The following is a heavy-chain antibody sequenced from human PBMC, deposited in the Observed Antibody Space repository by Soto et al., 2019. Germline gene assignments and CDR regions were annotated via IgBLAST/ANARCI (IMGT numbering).Heavy chain of an antibody. CDR1: GYAFTGCY. D-gene: IGHD5-18*01. J-gene: IGHJ4*02. V-gene: IGHV1-2*02. CDR3: ARDRGGYSYGSFDY. CDR2: INPNSGGT. Sequence: ASVKVSCKASGYAFTGCYMHWVRQAPGQGLEWMGWINPNSGGTNYAQKFQGRVTMTRDTSISTAYMELSRLRSDDTAVYYCARDRGGYSYGSFDYWGQGTLVTVSS.